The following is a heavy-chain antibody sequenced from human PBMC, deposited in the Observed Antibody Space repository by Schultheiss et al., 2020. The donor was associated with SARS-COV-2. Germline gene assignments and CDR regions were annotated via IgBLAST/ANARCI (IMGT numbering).Heavy chain of an antibody. Sequence: SETLSLTCAVYGGSFSGYYWSWIRQPPGKGLEWIGEINHSGSTIYNPSLKSRVTMSVDTSKNQFSLKLSYMTAADTAVYYCARMGVAGTSWFDPWGQGTLVTVSS. CDR3: ARMGVAGTSWFDP. J-gene: IGHJ5*02. CDR2: INHSGST. CDR1: GGSFSGYY. D-gene: IGHD6-19*01. V-gene: IGHV4-34*01.